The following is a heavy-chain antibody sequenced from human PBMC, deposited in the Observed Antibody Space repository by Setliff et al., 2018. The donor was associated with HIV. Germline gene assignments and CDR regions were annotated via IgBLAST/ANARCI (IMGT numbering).Heavy chain of an antibody. CDR3: ARMRSCSGGSCLPGALYYYHMDV. CDR1: GTNLDSFV. D-gene: IGHD2-15*01. J-gene: IGHJ6*03. Sequence: GASVKVSCKASGTNLDSFVISWVRQASGQGLEWMGGITPVIGRPNYAQKLQGSVTMTTDTSPSTAYMELRSLRSDDTAVYYCARMRSCSGGSCLPGALYYYHMDVWGKGTTVTVSS. V-gene: IGHV1-18*01. CDR2: ITPVIGRP.